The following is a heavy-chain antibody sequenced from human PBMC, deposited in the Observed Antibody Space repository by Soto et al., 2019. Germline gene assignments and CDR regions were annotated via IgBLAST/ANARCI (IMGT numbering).Heavy chain of an antibody. CDR1: GYTFTIYY. CDR3: ARDYAPGYSSGWPQYYYYGMDV. V-gene: IGHV1-46*01. CDR2: INPSGGST. D-gene: IGHD6-19*01. J-gene: IGHJ6*02. Sequence: ASVKVSCKASGYTFTIYYMHWVLQAPGQGLEWMGIINPSGGSTSYAQKFQGRVTMTRDTSTSTVYMELSSLRSEDTAVYYCARDYAPGYSSGWPQYYYYGMDVWGQGTTVTVSS.